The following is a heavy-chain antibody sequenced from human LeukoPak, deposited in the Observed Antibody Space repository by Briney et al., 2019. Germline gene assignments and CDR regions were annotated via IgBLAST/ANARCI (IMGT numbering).Heavy chain of an antibody. V-gene: IGHV3-74*01. CDR1: GFTFRSHW. D-gene: IGHD6-13*01. CDR3: ARVATGYSSTSDFDY. J-gene: IGHJ4*02. Sequence: GGSLRLSCAASGFTFRSHWMHWVRQAAGKGLVWVSRINSDGSSTNYADSVKGRFTISRDNAKNTLYLQMNSLRAEDTAVYFCARVATGYSSTSDFDYWGQGTLVIVSS. CDR2: INSDGSST.